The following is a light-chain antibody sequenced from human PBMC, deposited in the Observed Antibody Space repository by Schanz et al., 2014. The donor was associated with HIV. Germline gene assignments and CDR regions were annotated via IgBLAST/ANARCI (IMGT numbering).Light chain of an antibody. CDR1: SSDVGADNS. J-gene: IGLJ1*01. Sequence: QSVLTQPASVSGSPGQSITISCTGTSSDVGADNSVSWYQQHPGEAPKLMIFDVNSRPSGVSDRFSGSKSGNTASLTISGLQAEDEADYYCSSYTSSSPLGVFGTGTKVTVL. CDR2: DVN. V-gene: IGLV2-14*03. CDR3: SSYTSSSPLGV.